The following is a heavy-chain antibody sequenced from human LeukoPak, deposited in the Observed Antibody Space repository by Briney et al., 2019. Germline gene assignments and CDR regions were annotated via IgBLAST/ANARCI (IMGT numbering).Heavy chain of an antibody. J-gene: IGHJ3*02. Sequence: ASVKVSCKASGGTFNSYAISWVRQAPGQGLEWMGGIIPIFGTTNYARKFRGRVTLTADKSTRTAYMELSSLRSEDTAVYYCARDGWLQLHAFDIWGQGTMVTVSS. V-gene: IGHV1-69*06. CDR2: IIPIFGTT. CDR3: ARDGWLQLHAFDI. CDR1: GGTFNSYA. D-gene: IGHD5-24*01.